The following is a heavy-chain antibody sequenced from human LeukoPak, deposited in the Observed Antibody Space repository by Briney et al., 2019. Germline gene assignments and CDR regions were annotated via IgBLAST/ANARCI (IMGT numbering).Heavy chain of an antibody. CDR1: GFTFSSYA. V-gene: IGHV3-23*01. CDR3: AKGYYYDSSGYYSEGAFDI. CDR2: ISGSGGST. J-gene: IGHJ3*02. D-gene: IGHD3-22*01. Sequence: GGSLRLSCAASGFTFSSYAMSWVRQAPGKGLEWVSAISGSGGSTYYADSVKGRFTISRDNSKNTLYLQMNILRAEDTAVYYCAKGYYYDSSGYYSEGAFDIWGQGTMVTVSS.